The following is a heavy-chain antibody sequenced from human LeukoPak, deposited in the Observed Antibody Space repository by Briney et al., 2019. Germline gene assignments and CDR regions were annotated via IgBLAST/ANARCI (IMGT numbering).Heavy chain of an antibody. CDR1: GFTFSTYA. V-gene: IGHV3-30*18. CDR2: ISYDGSDK. J-gene: IGHJ4*02. D-gene: IGHD3-10*01. Sequence: GGSLRLSCVVSGFTFSTYATHWVRQAPGKGLEWVAIISYDGSDKYYADSVKGRFTISRDNSKNTLYLQMNSLRAEDTAVYYCAKDIRNDRFGGPGKYWGQGTLVTVSS. CDR3: AKDIRNDRFGGPGKY.